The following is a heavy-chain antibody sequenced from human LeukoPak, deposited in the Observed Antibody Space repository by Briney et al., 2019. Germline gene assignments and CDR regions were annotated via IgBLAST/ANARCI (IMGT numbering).Heavy chain of an antibody. J-gene: IGHJ5*01. Sequence: GGSLRLSCAASGFTFSNYWTHWVRQAPGKGLVWVSRIKGDGSHTVYADSVKGRFTISRDNAKNTLFLQMRSLRVEDTAVYYCVRDWDHFDFDSWGQGTLVTVSS. D-gene: IGHD1-26*01. CDR2: IKGDGSHT. CDR1: GFTFSNYW. CDR3: VRDWDHFDFDS. V-gene: IGHV3-74*01.